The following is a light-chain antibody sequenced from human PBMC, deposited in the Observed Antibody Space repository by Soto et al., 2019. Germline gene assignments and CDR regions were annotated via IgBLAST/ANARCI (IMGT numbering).Light chain of an antibody. CDR1: QSVSSN. V-gene: IGKV3-15*01. Sequence: VVMTQSPATLSVSPGERATLSCRASQSVSSNLAWYQQKPGQAPRLLSYGASTRAIGIPARFSGSGSGTEFTLTISSLQSEDFAVYYCQQYNNWPGTFGQGTKVDIK. J-gene: IGKJ1*01. CDR2: GAS. CDR3: QQYNNWPGT.